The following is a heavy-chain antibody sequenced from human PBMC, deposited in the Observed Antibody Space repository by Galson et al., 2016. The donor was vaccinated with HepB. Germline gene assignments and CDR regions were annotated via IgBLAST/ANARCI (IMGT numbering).Heavy chain of an antibody. V-gene: IGHV3-53*01. CDR2: IYVGGST. Sequence: SLRLSCAASGFTVSSNYMNWVRQAPGKGLEWVSIIYVGGSTYYADYVGGRFTITRDNSKNTLYLQMNSLRAEDTAVYYCAGSGDYYYFDYWGQGTLVTVSS. CDR3: AGSGDYYYFDY. CDR1: GFTVSSNY. J-gene: IGHJ4*02. D-gene: IGHD7-27*01.